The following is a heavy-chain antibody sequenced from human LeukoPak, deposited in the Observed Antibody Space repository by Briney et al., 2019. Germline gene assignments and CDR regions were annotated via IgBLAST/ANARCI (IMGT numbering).Heavy chain of an antibody. Sequence: GGSLRLSCAASGFTFSSYAMHWVRQAPGKGLEWVAVISYDGSNKYYADSVKGRLTISRDNSKNTLYLQMNSLRAEDTAVYYCAREVRFVEWYWEVNYYMDVWGKGTTVTVSS. CDR2: ISYDGSNK. J-gene: IGHJ6*03. D-gene: IGHD3-3*01. CDR3: AREVRFVEWYWEVNYYMDV. CDR1: GFTFSSYA. V-gene: IGHV3-30-3*01.